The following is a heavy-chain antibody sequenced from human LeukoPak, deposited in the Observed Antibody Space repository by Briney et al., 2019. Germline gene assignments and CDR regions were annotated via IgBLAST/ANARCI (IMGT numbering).Heavy chain of an antibody. CDR1: GGSISSGSYY. D-gene: IGHD4-17*01. V-gene: IGHV4-61*02. Sequence: PSETLSLTCTVSGGSISSGSYYWSWIRQPAGKGLEWIGRIYTSGSTNYNPSLKSRVTISVDTSKNQFSLKLSSVTAADTAVYYCARSGAVKGDYWGQGTLVTASS. CDR3: ARSGAVKGDY. J-gene: IGHJ4*02. CDR2: IYTSGST.